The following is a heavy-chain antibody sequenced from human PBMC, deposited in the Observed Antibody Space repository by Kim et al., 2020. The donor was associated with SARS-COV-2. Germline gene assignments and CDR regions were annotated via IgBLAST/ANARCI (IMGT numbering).Heavy chain of an antibody. V-gene: IGHV4-61*02. CDR3: ALRYCSSTSCYYGMDV. J-gene: IGHJ6*02. Sequence: SETLSLTCTVSGGSISSGSYYWSWIRQPAGKGLEWIGRIYTSGSTNYNPSLKSRVTISVDTSKNQFSLKLSSVTAADTAVYYCALRYCSSTSCYYGMDVWGQGTTVTVSS. D-gene: IGHD2-2*01. CDR1: GGSISSGSYY. CDR2: IYTSGST.